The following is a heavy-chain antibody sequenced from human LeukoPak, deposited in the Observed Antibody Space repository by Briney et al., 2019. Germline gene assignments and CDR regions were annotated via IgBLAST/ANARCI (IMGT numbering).Heavy chain of an antibody. CDR2: FDLGDGET. Sequence: XSVKVSCKVSGYTLTELSMHWVRQAPGKGLEWMGGFDLGDGETIFAQKFQGRVTMTEDTSTDTAYMELRSLTSEDTAVYYCAAGDPWHLLDYWGQGTLVTVSS. D-gene: IGHD5-12*01. CDR1: GYTLTELS. CDR3: AAGDPWHLLDY. J-gene: IGHJ4*02. V-gene: IGHV1-24*01.